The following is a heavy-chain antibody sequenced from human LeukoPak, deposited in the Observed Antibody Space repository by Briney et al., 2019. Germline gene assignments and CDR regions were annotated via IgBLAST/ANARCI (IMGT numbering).Heavy chain of an antibody. J-gene: IGHJ4*02. CDR2: ISNTGSNK. V-gene: IGHV3-30*18. Sequence: PGRPLRLSCAASGFPFSSYGIHWVRQAPGKGLEWVAVISNTGSNKYYADSVKGRFTVSRDNSEYAVDLQMNSRRTDDMAVDYCAKLGSGYYCVFGGEGTGLSVPS. CDR1: GFPFSSYG. CDR3: AKLGSGYYCVF. D-gene: IGHD1-26*01.